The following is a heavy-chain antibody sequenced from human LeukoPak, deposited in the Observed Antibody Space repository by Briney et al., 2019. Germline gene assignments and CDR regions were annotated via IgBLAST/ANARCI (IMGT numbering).Heavy chain of an antibody. CDR1: GFSFNNYA. J-gene: IGHJ4*02. D-gene: IGHD5-12*01. CDR2: IIGSSGST. Sequence: PGGSLRLSCVASGFSFNNYAMNWVRQAPGKGLEGVPLIIGSSGSTFYADSVKGRFTISRDKSKNTLYLQMNSLRAEDTAVYYCAKGAYDYIEIAYFDYWGQGSLVTVSS. V-gene: IGHV3-23*01. CDR3: AKGAYDYIEIAYFDY.